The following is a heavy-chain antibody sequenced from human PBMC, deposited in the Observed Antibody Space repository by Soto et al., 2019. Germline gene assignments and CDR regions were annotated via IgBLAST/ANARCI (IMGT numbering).Heavy chain of an antibody. CDR2: IVTAGDT. J-gene: IGHJ4*02. CDR1: GFTFSSYY. CDR3: ARGFHWGNWAGFDY. Sequence: GGSLRLSCAASGFTFSSYYMHWVRQATGKGLEWVSAIVTAGDTYYPGSVKGRFTISRENAKNSLYLQMNSLRAADKAVYYCARGFHWGNWAGFDYWGQGNLVTVSS. V-gene: IGHV3-13*01. D-gene: IGHD7-27*01.